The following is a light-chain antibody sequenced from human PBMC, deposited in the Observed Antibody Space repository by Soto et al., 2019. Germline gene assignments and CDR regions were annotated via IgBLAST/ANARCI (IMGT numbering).Light chain of an antibody. V-gene: IGLV2-14*01. CDR2: EVS. J-gene: IGLJ2*01. CDR1: SSDVGGYKY. Sequence: QSVLTQPASVSGSPGQSITISCTGTSSDVGGYKYVSWYQQHPGKAPKLIIYEVSNRPSGVPNRFSASKSGNTASLTISGLQAEAEAGYFSSSVSSTPATPVVFGGGTKLTVL. CDR3: SSVSSTPATPVV.